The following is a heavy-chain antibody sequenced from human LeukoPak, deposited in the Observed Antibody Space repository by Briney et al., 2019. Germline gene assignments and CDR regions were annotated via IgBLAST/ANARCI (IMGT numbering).Heavy chain of an antibody. CDR3: TRRVGGGLARGFYF. CDR2: IYNGGSL. J-gene: IGHJ4*02. V-gene: IGHV4-59*08. CDR1: DGSTCSGN. D-gene: IGHD4-23*01. Sequence: SETLSLTSTVSDGSTCSGNSNWIRQPPGKGLEWIGYIYNGGSLNYNPSLMSRVTLSMDTSKNQISLKMSSVTDADTALYYCTRRVGGGLARGFYFWCQGTLVTVSS.